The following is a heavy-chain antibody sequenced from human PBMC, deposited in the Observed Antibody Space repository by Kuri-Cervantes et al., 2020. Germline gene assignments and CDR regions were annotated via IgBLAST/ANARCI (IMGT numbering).Heavy chain of an antibody. Sequence: SETLSLTCAVYGGSFSGYYWSWIRQPPGKGLEWIGEINHSGSTNYNPSLKSRVTISVDTSKNQFYLKLSSVTAADTAVYYCARGTLWFGEGYYFDYWGQGTLVTVSS. D-gene: IGHD3-10*01. CDR1: GGSFSGYY. V-gene: IGHV4-34*01. CDR2: INHSGST. CDR3: ARGTLWFGEGYYFDY. J-gene: IGHJ4*02.